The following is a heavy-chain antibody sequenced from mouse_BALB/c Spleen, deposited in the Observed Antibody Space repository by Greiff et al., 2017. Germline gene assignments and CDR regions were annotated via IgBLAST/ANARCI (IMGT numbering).Heavy chain of an antibody. CDR1: GYTFTSYW. Sequence: VQLQQSGAELAKPGASVKMSCKASGYTFTSYWMHWVKQRPGQGLEWIGYINPSTGYTEYNQKFKDKATLTADKSSSTAYMQLSSLTSEDSAVYYCARYYYGYIAYWGQGTLVTVSA. J-gene: IGHJ3*01. CDR2: INPSTGYT. V-gene: IGHV1-7*01. CDR3: ARYYYGYIAY. D-gene: IGHD1-2*01.